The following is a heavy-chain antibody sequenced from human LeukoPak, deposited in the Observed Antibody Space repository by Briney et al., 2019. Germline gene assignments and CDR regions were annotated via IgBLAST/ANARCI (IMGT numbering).Heavy chain of an antibody. CDR2: ISGRDGPT. D-gene: IGHD6-13*01. J-gene: IGHJ4*02. V-gene: IGHV3-23*01. Sequence: GDSLRLSCAASGFDFNSYSISWVRQTPGRGLAWVCSISGRDGPTYFGDSVKGRFTTSRDSSKRSVTLQMNGLTADDTAVYFCARGRTGAAADTWFDFWGQGTLVTVSS. CDR3: ARGRTGAAADTWFDF. CDR1: GFDFNSYS.